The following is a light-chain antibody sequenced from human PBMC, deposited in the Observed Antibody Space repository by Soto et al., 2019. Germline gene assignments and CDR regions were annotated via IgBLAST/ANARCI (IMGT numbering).Light chain of an antibody. J-gene: IGKJ2*01. CDR3: LQDYDYPYT. CDR1: RSIRND. CDR2: GAS. Sequence: AIQMATITSSLSSAFGDRVTLTFRSSRSIRNDLAWYQQRPGKAPRLLVYGASSLAPGAPSRFSGSGSGTDFTLTISGLQPEDFASYYCLQDYDYPYTLCQGT. V-gene: IGKV1-6*02.